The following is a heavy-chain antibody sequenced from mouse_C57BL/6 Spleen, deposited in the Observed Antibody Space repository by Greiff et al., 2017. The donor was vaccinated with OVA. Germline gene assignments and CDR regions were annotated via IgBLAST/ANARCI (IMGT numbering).Heavy chain of an antibody. V-gene: IGHV2-6-1*01. CDR1: GFSLTSYG. D-gene: IGHD4-1*01. CDR2: IWSDGST. J-gene: IGHJ3*01. Sequence: VKLVESGPGLVAPSQSLSITCTVSGFSLTSYGVHWVHQPPGKGLEWLVVIWSDGSTTYNSALKSRLSISKDNSKCQVFLKMNSLQTDDTAMYYCARHETGTAWFAYWGQGTLVTVSA. CDR3: ARHETGTAWFAY.